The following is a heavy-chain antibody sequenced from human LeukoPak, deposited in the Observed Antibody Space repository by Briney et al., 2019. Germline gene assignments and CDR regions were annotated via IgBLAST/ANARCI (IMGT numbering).Heavy chain of an antibody. CDR1: GFTFSSYS. D-gene: IGHD3-22*01. J-gene: IGHJ4*02. Sequence: GGSLRLSCAASGFTFSSYSMNWVRQAPGKGLEWVSSISSSSSYIYYADSVKGRFTISRDNSKNTLYLQMNSLRAEDTAVYYCAKTLIFYYYDSSGYFDYWGQGTLVTVSS. V-gene: IGHV3-21*04. CDR2: ISSSSSYI. CDR3: AKTLIFYYYDSSGYFDY.